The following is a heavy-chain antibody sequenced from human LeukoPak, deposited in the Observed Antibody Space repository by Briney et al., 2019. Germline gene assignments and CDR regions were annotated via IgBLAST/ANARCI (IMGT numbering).Heavy chain of an antibody. V-gene: IGHV4-59*01. J-gene: IGHJ4*02. CDR2: IYYSGNT. D-gene: IGHD3-10*01. Sequence: SETLSLTCTVSGGSISSYYWSWIRQPPGKGLEWIGYIYYSGNTNYNPSLKSRVTISVDTSKDLFSLKLNSVTAADTAVYYCARVYVYGSGSSFDYWGQGTLVTVSS. CDR1: GGSISSYY. CDR3: ARVYVYGSGSSFDY.